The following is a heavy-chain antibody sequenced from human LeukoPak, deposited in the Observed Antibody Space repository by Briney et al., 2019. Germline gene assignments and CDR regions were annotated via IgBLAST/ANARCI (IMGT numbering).Heavy chain of an antibody. CDR3: ARSGGSGTYYDGSFDY. CDR1: GGSITSYY. D-gene: IGHD1-26*01. V-gene: IGHV4-4*07. J-gene: IGHJ4*02. CDR2: IYTSGST. Sequence: SDTLSLTCTVSGGSITSYYWNCIRQPAGKGVEWIGRIYTSGSTNYNPSLKSRVTMSVDTSKHQFSLKLSSVTAADTAVYYCARSGGSGTYYDGSFDYWGQGTLVTVSS.